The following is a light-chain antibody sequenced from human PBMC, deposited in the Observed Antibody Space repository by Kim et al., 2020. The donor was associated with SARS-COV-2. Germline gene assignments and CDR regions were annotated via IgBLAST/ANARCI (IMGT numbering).Light chain of an antibody. V-gene: IGLV6-57*03. Sequence: GKQVTISCPRSSGSIDDNYVQWYQQRPGGVPTTVIYEDDQRPSGVSDRFSGSIDNSSNSASLTISGLRTEDEADYYCQSYNRDNVLFGGGTQLTVL. J-gene: IGLJ2*01. CDR1: SGSIDDNY. CDR3: QSYNRDNVL. CDR2: EDD.